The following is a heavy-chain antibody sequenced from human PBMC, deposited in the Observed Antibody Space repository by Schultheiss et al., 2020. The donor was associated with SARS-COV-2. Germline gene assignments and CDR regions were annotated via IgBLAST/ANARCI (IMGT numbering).Heavy chain of an antibody. V-gene: IGHV4-59*01. D-gene: IGHD2-15*01. CDR1: GASISGYY. CDR2: IYDSGTT. J-gene: IGHJ4*02. CDR3: ARYCSGGSCNVGLDS. Sequence: SETLSLTCTVSGASISGYYWNWVRQPPGKGLEWVGYIYDSGTTNYNPSLKNRVTISLDRSRNQFSLKVNSVTAADTAVYYCARYCSGGSCNVGLDSWGQGTLVTVSS.